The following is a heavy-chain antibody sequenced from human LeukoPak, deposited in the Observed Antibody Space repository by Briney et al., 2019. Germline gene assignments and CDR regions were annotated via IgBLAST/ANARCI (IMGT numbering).Heavy chain of an antibody. D-gene: IGHD6-6*01. CDR1: GGSISSSSYY. CDR2: IYYSGST. Sequence: SETLSLTCTVSGGSISSSSYYWGWIRQPPGKGLEWIGSIYYSGSTYYNPSLKSRVTISVDTSKNQFSLKLSSVTAADTAVYYCARNVRGSSIPNWSDPWGQGTLVTVSS. V-gene: IGHV4-39*01. CDR3: ARNVRGSSIPNWSDP. J-gene: IGHJ5*02.